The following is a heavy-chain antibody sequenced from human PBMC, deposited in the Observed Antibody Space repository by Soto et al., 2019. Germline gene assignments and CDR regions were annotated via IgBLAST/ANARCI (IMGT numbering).Heavy chain of an antibody. D-gene: IGHD3-10*01. CDR2: INAATGNT. CDR3: ARGSGSHYAPFDN. CDR1: GYTFPDYA. J-gene: IGHJ4*02. V-gene: IGHV1-3*01. Sequence: QVLLVQSGAEVKKPGASVKISCETSGYTFPDYAVDWVRQAPGQRLEWMGWINAATGNTRYSQKFQGRVTITRDTSANTAYMDLSSLGSEDTAVYYCARGSGSHYAPFDNWGQGTLVTVSS.